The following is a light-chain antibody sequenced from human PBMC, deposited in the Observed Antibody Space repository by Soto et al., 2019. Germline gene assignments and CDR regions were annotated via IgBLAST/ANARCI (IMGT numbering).Light chain of an antibody. CDR3: QQRSNWIT. J-gene: IGKJ5*01. CDR2: GAS. CDR1: QSVRSN. Sequence: VMTQSPVTVSLSTGERATLSSRASQSVRSNLAWYQQKPGQAPRLLIYGASTRATGIPARFSGSGSGTDFTLTISSLEPEDFAVYYCQQRSNWITFGQGTRLEI. V-gene: IGKV3-11*01.